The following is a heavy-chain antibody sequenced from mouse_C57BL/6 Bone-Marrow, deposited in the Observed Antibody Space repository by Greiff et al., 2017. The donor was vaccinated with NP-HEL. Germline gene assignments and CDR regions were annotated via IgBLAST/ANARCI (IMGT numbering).Heavy chain of an antibody. D-gene: IGHD2-4*01. J-gene: IGHJ4*01. Sequence: EVHLLPSVACFVNPGASLTLSCPASGFTFTSYSMSLVPHTPVTLLAWVATISDGGSYTYYPDNVKGQFTISRDNAKNNLYLQLSHLKSEDTAMYYCARSGDYDVFHYYAMDYWGQGTSVTVSS. V-gene: IGHV5-4*01. CDR2: ISDGGSYT. CDR1: GFTFTSYS. CDR3: ARSGDYDVFHYYAMDY.